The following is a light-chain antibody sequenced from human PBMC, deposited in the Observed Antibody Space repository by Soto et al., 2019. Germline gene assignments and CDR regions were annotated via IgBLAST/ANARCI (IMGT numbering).Light chain of an antibody. V-gene: IGKV3-20*01. CDR1: QSVSSSY. J-gene: IGKJ2*01. CDR2: GAS. CDR3: QQYGSSPGT. Sequence: EIVLTQSPGTLSLSPGERATLSCKASQSVSSSYLAWYQQKPVQAPRLLIYGASSRATGIPDRFSGSVSGTDFTLTISRLEPEDFAVYYCQQYGSSPGTFGQGTKLEIK.